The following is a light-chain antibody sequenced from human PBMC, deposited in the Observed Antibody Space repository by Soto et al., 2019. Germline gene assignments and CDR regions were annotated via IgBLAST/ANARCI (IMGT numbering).Light chain of an antibody. V-gene: IGKV3-11*01. J-gene: IGKJ4*01. CDR3: QQRSNWPLT. CDR2: DVS. CDR1: QNIGNY. Sequence: EIVLTQSPATLSLSRGERATLSCRASQNIGNYLPWFQQKPGQAPRLLIYDVSNRATGVPATFSGSGSGTDFSLTISSLEPEDFAVYYCQQRSNWPLTFGGGTKVEIK.